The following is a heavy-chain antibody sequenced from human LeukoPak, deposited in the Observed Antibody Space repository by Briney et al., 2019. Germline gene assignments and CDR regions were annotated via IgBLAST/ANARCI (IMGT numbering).Heavy chain of an antibody. D-gene: IGHD1-1*01. CDR3: ARGDWNYYYGMDV. V-gene: IGHV1-2*02. CDR1: GYTFTGYH. CDR2: INPNSGGT. J-gene: IGHJ6*02. Sequence: ASVKVSCKASGYTFTGYHMHWVRQAPGQGLEWMGWINPNSGGTNYAQKFQGRVTMTRDTSISTAYMELSRLRSDDTAVYYCARGDWNYYYGMDVWGQGTTVTVSS.